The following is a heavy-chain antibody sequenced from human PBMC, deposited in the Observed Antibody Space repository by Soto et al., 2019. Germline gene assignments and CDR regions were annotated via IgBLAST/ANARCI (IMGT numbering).Heavy chain of an antibody. D-gene: IGHD3-10*01. CDR2: ISYDGSNK. CDR1: GFTFSSYG. Sequence: QVQLVESGGGVVQPGRSLRLSCAASGFTFSSYGMHWVRQAPGKGLEWVAVISYDGSNKYYADSVKGRVTISRDNSTNTLSLQMNSLRAADAAVYYCATDQLPWVRGVITYYYGMDVWGQWTTVTVSS. V-gene: IGHV3-30*03. J-gene: IGHJ6*02. CDR3: ATDQLPWVRGVITYYYGMDV.